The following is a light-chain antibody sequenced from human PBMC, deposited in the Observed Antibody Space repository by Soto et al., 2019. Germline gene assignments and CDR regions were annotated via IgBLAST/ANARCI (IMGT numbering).Light chain of an antibody. V-gene: IGKV3-20*01. CDR3: QQYGSTPLS. J-gene: IGKJ4*01. CDR1: QSVRSNY. Sequence: EIVLTQSPDTLTLSPGERATLSCRASQSVRSNYIAWYQQKPRQAPRFLIYAPSSRATGITDRFSGSGSRTDFPLSISRLEPEDCAVYYCQQYGSTPLSFGGGTKVDIK. CDR2: APS.